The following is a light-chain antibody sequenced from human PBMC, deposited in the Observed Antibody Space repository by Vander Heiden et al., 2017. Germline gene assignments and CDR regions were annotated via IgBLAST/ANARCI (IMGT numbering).Light chain of an antibody. CDR1: KLGDKN. CDR2: ENT. Sequence: SYELTQPPSVSLSPGQPATITCSGDKLGDKNVCWYQQKPGQSPVLVIYENTKRPSGIPDRFSGSNSGNTATLTISGTQAMDEADYYCQAWDSSTVFGTGTKVTVL. J-gene: IGLJ1*01. V-gene: IGLV3-1*01. CDR3: QAWDSSTV.